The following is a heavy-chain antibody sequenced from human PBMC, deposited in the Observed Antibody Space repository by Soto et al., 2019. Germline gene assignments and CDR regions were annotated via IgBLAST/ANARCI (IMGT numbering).Heavy chain of an antibody. CDR2: IITVLGTT. D-gene: IGHD2-21*01. CDR3: ARRRYCGYDCYHKHYYGIDV. Sequence: QVQLVQSGAELKKTGSSVKVSCRASGDTFSSYAVNWVRQAPGRGLEWMGRIITVLGTTDYAQNFKGRLTITAEKSTKIVYMELSTLRSEDTAVYYCARRRYCGYDCYHKHYYGIDVWGQGTTVTVAS. V-gene: IGHV1-69*08. J-gene: IGHJ6*02. CDR1: GDTFSSYA.